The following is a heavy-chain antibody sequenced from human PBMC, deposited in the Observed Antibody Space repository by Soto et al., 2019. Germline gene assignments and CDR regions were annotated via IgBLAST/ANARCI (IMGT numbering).Heavy chain of an antibody. CDR3: ARARGGSPPYYYGMDV. Sequence: ASVKVSCKASGYSFSSYGITWVRQAPGQGLEWLGWISPYNDDTKYAQRLQGRVTMTTDTSTRTAYMDIRGLRSDDTAAYYCARARGGSPPYYYGMDVWGQGTTVTVSS. J-gene: IGHJ6*02. V-gene: IGHV1-18*01. CDR2: ISPYNDDT. D-gene: IGHD3-10*01. CDR1: GYSFSSYG.